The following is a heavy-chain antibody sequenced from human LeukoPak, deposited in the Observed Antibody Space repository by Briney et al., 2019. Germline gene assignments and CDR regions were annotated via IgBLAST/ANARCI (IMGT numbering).Heavy chain of an antibody. J-gene: IGHJ2*01. D-gene: IGHD5-24*01. CDR3: ARGIWEMATIPYWYFDI. V-gene: IGHV4-4*07. CDR1: GASISSYY. CDR2: ISTSGST. Sequence: PSETLSLTCTVSGASISSYYWSWLRQPAGKGLEWIGRISTSGSTNYNPSLKSRVTMSVDTSKNQFSLKLSSVTAADTALYYCARGIWEMATIPYWYFDIWGRGTLVTVSS.